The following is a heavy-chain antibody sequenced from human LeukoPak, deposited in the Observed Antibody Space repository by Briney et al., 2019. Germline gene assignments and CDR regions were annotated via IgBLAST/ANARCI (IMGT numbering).Heavy chain of an antibody. Sequence: SETLSLTCTVSSGSISSSSYYWGWIRQPPGKGLEWIGSIYYSGSTYYNPSLKSRVTISVDTSKNQFSLKLSSVTAADTAVYYCAREVGWTFDYWGQGTLVTVSS. CDR2: IYYSGST. V-gene: IGHV4-39*07. CDR1: SGSISSSSYY. J-gene: IGHJ4*02. CDR3: AREVGWTFDY. D-gene: IGHD3/OR15-3a*01.